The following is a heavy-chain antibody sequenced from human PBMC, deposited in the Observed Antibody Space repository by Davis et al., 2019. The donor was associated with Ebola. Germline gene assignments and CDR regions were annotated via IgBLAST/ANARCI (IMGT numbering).Heavy chain of an antibody. D-gene: IGHD4-17*01. V-gene: IGHV3-21*01. Sequence: GGSLRLSCAASGFTFSSYSMNWVRQAPGKGLEWVSSISSSSSYIYYADSVKGRFTISRANAKNSLYLQMNSLRAEDTAVYYCARDSAHDYGDYVDVFDIWGQGTMVTVSS. CDR1: GFTFSSYS. J-gene: IGHJ3*02. CDR2: ISSSSSYI. CDR3: ARDSAHDYGDYVDVFDI.